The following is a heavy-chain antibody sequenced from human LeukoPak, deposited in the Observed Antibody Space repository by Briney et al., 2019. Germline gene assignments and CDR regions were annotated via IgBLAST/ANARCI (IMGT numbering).Heavy chain of an antibody. V-gene: IGHV3-30*04. CDR3: ARSGSETQNWFDP. D-gene: IGHD6-25*01. CDR1: GFTFSSYT. CDR2: ISFDGSNK. J-gene: IGHJ5*02. Sequence: GGSLRLSCAASGFTFSSYTMHWVRQAPGKGLEGVAVISFDGSNKYFADSVKGRFTISRDNSKNTLYLQMNSLRAEDTAVYYCARSGSETQNWFDPGGQGTLVTVSS.